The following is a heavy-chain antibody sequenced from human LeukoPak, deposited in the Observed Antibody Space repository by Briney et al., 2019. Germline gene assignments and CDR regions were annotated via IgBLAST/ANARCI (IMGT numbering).Heavy chain of an antibody. D-gene: IGHD6-19*01. J-gene: IGHJ5*02. CDR2: IFGAGKNTT. Sequence: GGSLRLSCAASGFSFSSYAMNWVRQAPGKGLEWVSIIFGAGKNTTYYADSVKGRFTVSRDNSKNTLYLQMNSLRAEDTAVYYCAKGFIAVAGHHRFDPWGQGTLVTVSS. V-gene: IGHV3-23*03. CDR3: AKGFIAVAGHHRFDP. CDR1: GFSFSSYA.